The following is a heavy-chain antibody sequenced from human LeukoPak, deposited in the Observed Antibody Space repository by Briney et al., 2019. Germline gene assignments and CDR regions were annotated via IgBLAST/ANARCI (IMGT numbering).Heavy chain of an antibody. J-gene: IGHJ3*02. CDR3: ARSSEYSSQTPFGAFDI. CDR1: GYTFTTYA. D-gene: IGHD6-6*01. Sequence: ASVKVSCKASGYTFTTYAMHWVRQAPGQGLEWMGGIIPIFGTANYAQKFQGRVTITADESTSTAYMELSSLRSEDTAVYYCARSSEYSSQTPFGAFDIWGQGTMVTVSS. CDR2: IIPIFGTA. V-gene: IGHV1-69*13.